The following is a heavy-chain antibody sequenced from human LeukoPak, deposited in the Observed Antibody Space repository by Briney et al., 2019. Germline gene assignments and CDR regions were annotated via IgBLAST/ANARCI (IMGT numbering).Heavy chain of an antibody. V-gene: IGHV3-21*01. D-gene: IGHD6-19*01. CDR1: GFTFSSYS. J-gene: IGHJ4*02. CDR2: ISSSSSYI. CDR3: ASNSGWTLFDY. Sequence: GGSLRLSCAASGFTFSSYSMNWVRQAPGKGLEWVSSISSSSSYIYYADSVKGRFTISGDNAKNSLYLQMNSLRAEDTAVYYCASNSGWTLFDYWGQGTLVTVSS.